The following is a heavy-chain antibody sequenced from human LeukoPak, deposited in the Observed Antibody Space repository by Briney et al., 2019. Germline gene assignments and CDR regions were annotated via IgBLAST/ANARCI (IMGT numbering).Heavy chain of an antibody. CDR2: FSAYNGNT. CDR1: LYIVSPYM. D-gene: IGHD3-22*01. J-gene: IGHJ4*02. Sequence: GASVKACSKPALYIVSPYMITTGRRSPGQGLEWMGAFSAYNGNTNYAQKLQGRVTMTTDTSTSKAYMELRSLRSDDTAVYYCARDLSNYYDSSGYADYWGQGTLVTVSS. V-gene: IGHV1-18*01. CDR3: ARDLSNYYDSSGYADY.